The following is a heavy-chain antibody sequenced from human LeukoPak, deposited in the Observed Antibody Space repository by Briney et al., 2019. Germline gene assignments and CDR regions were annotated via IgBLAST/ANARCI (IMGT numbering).Heavy chain of an antibody. J-gene: IGHJ4*01. D-gene: IGHD3-10*01. CDR1: GFTFSNYA. CDR3: AKSLRFEDYTNLPFDF. CDR2: ISGSRGTT. V-gene: IGHV3-23*01. Sequence: GGSLRLSCAASGFTFSNYAMSWVRQAPGKGLEWVSSISGSRGTTYYADSVKGRFTISRDNSRNTLYLQMNSLRAEDTALYYCAKSLRFEDYTNLPFDFWGHGSLVTVSS.